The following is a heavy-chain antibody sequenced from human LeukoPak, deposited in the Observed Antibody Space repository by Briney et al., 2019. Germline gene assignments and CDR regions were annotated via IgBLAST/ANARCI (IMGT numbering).Heavy chain of an antibody. J-gene: IGHJ4*02. CDR2: FDPEDGET. D-gene: IGHD5-18*01. CDR3: ATGRYSYGTGTYYFDY. V-gene: IGHV1-24*01. Sequence: ASVKVSCKVSGYTLTELSMHWVRQAPGKGREWMGGFDPEDGETIYAQKFQGRVTMTEDTSTDTAYMELSSLRSEDTAVYYCATGRYSYGTGTYYFDYWGQGTLVTVSS. CDR1: GYTLTELS.